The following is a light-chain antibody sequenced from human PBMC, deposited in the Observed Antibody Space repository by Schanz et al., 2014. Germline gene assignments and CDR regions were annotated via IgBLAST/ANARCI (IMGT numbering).Light chain of an antibody. J-gene: IGKJ2*01. V-gene: IGKV1-5*03. Sequence: DIQMTQSPSTLSASVGDRVTITCRASQNIGTWLAWYQLQPGKAPQLLIYKTSSLESGVPSRFSGSGSGSEFTLTISSLQPDDFATYYCQQYNTWSTFGQGTKLEIK. CDR1: QNIGTW. CDR2: KTS. CDR3: QQYNTWST.